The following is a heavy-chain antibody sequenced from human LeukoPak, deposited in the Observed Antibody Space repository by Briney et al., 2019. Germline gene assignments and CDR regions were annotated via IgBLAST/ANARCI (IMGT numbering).Heavy chain of an antibody. CDR1: GFTFTNAW. CDR2: IKSKGDGETT. D-gene: IGHD3-10*01. J-gene: IGHJ4*02. CDR3: ATDLGLTMIRGVIVH. V-gene: IGHV3-15*01. Sequence: GGSLRLSCAASGFTFTNAWMTWVRQARGKGLEWVGRIKSKGDGETTDYAAPVKGRFTMSRDDSKATLYLRMNSLKAEDTAVYYCATDLGLTMIRGVIVHWGQGALVTVSS.